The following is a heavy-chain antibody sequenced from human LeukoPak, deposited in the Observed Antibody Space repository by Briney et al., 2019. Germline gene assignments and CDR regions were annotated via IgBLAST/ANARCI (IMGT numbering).Heavy chain of an antibody. V-gene: IGHV5-51*01. D-gene: IGHD3-22*01. J-gene: IGHJ3*02. CDR2: IYPGDSDT. CDR1: GYSFTRYW. Sequence: ESLKISCKGSGYSFTRYWIGWVRQMPGKGLEWMGIIYPGDSDTRYSPSFQGQVTISADKSISTAYLRWSSLKASDTAMYYCARRNYYDSSGYYLYAFDIWGQGTMVPVSS. CDR3: ARRNYYDSSGYYLYAFDI.